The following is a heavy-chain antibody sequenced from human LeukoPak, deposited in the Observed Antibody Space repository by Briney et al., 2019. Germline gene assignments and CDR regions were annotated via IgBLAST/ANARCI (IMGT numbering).Heavy chain of an antibody. CDR2: ISSSSSYI. V-gene: IGHV3-21*01. J-gene: IGHJ6*03. CDR1: GFTFSSYS. CDR3: AREDRGYSYGQNYYYYYYMDV. D-gene: IGHD5-18*01. Sequence: GGSLRLSCAASGFTFSSYSMNWVRQAPGKGLEWVSSISSSSSYIYYADSVKGRFTISRDNAKNSLYLQMNSLRAEDTAVYYCAREDRGYSYGQNYYYYYYMDVWGKGTTVTISS.